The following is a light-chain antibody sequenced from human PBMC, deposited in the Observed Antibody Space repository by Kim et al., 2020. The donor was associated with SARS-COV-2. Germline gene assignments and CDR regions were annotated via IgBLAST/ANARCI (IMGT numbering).Light chain of an antibody. Sequence: SYELTQPPSVSVAPGKTARITCGGNNIGSQSVHWYQQKPGQAPVVVIYYDSDRPSGIPERFSGSNSGNTATLTISRVEAGDEADYYCQVWETSSDHLVFG. CDR3: QVWETSSDHLV. J-gene: IGLJ2*01. CDR2: YDS. CDR1: NIGSQS. V-gene: IGLV3-21*01.